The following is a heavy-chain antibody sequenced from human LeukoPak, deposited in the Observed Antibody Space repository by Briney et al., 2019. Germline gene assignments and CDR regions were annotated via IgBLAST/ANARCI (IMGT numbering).Heavy chain of an antibody. CDR2: IYYSGST. CDR3: ARDLGLYGMDV. CDR1: GGSISSYY. V-gene: IGHV4-59*01. J-gene: IGHJ6*02. Sequence: SETLSLTCTVSGGSISSYYWSWIRQPPGKGLEWIGYIYYSGSTNYNPSLKSRVTISVDTSKNQFSLKLSSVTAADTAVYYCARDLGLYGMDVWGQGTTVTVSS.